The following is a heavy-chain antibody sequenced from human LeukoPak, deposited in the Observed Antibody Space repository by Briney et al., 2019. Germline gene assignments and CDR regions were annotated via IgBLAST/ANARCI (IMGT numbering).Heavy chain of an antibody. CDR1: GFTFSSYA. V-gene: IGHV3-23*01. CDR2: ISGSGGST. CDR3: ASPRGVDTARATFDY. Sequence: GGSLRLSCAASGFTFSSYAMSWVRQAPGKGLEWVSAISGSGGSTYYADSVKGRFTISRDNSKNTLYLQMNSLRAEDTAVCYCASPRGVDTARATFDYWGQGTLVTVSS. D-gene: IGHD5-18*01. J-gene: IGHJ4*02.